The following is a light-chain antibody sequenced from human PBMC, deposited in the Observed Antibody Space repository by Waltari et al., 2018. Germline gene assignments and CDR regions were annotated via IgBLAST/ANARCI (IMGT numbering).Light chain of an antibody. V-gene: IGLV1-51*02. Sequence: QSVLTQPPSVSAAPGQKVTISCSGSSSNIGTSYVSWYHQLPGPAPKLPGEENDKRPSGIPDRFSGSKSGTSATLGITGLQTGDEADYYCGTWDSSLNGGVFGGGTKLTVL. J-gene: IGLJ2*01. CDR2: END. CDR1: SSNIGTSY. CDR3: GTWDSSLNGGV.